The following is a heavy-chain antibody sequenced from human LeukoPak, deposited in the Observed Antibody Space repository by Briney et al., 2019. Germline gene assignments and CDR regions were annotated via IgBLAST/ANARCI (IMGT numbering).Heavy chain of an antibody. J-gene: IGHJ4*02. CDR2: ISGSGGST. D-gene: IGHD6-13*01. Sequence: GGSLRLSCAASGFTFSSYAMSWVRQAPGKGLEWVSAISGSGGSTYYADSVKGRFTISRDNSKNTPYLQMNSLRAEDTAVYYCVTAAAGTGLSDYWGQGTLVTVSS. CDR1: GFTFSSYA. CDR3: VTAAAGTGLSDY. V-gene: IGHV3-23*01.